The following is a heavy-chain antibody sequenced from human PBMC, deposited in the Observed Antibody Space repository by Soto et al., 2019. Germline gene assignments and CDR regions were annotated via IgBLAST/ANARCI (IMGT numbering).Heavy chain of an antibody. CDR1: GFTFSSYA. D-gene: IGHD6-13*01. Sequence: PGGSLRLSCAASGFTFSSYAMSWVRQAPGKGLEWVSGISGSGGTTYYADSVKGRFTISRDNSKNTLYLQVDSLRAEDTAVYYCATVRAAAPYFDYWGQGTLVTVSS. CDR3: ATVRAAAPYFDY. CDR2: ISGSGGTT. V-gene: IGHV3-23*01. J-gene: IGHJ4*02.